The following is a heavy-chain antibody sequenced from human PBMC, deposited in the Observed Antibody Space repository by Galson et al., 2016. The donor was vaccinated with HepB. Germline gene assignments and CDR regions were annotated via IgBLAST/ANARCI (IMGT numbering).Heavy chain of an antibody. V-gene: IGHV3-23*01. CDR1: GFTFNNHA. CDR2: ISPSGDNT. CDR3: ARRGINWGFFDY. D-gene: IGHD7-27*01. J-gene: IGHJ4*02. Sequence: SLRLSCAASGFTFNNHAMNWVRQAPGKGLEWVSTISPSGDNTYYADSVKGRFTISRDISKNTLYLQMNSLRAEDTALYYCARRGINWGFFDYWGQGTLVTVSS.